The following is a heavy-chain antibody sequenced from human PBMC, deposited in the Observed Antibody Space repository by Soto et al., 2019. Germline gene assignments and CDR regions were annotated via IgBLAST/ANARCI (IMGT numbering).Heavy chain of an antibody. CDR2: ISGSGGST. J-gene: IGHJ4*02. CDR1: GFTFSSGFTSSSYA. V-gene: IGHV3-23*01. CDR3: AMAYDSSGYYQYYFDY. Sequence: GGSLRLSCAASGFTFSSGFTSSSYAMSWVRQAPGKGLEWVSAISGSGGSTYYSDSVKGRFTISRDNSKNTLYLQMNSLRAEDTAVYHCAMAYDSSGYYQYYFDYWGQGTLVTVSS. D-gene: IGHD3-22*01.